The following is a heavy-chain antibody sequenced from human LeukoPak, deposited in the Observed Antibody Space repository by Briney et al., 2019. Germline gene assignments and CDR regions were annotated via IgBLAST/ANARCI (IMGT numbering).Heavy chain of an antibody. CDR3: ARIANTLVSSYFDH. D-gene: IGHD6-6*01. V-gene: IGHV3-53*01. J-gene: IGHJ4*02. CDR2: INSDDNT. CDR1: GFTVTSNY. Sequence: GGSLRLSCAASGFTVTSNYMTWVRQAPGEGQQWVSLINSDDNTYYADSVRGRFSISRDNSKNMLYLQMKSLRAADTAVYYCARIANTLVSSYFDHWGQGTLVTVSS.